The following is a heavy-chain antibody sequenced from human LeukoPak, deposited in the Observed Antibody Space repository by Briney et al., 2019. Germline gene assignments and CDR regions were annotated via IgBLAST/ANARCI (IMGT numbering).Heavy chain of an antibody. CDR2: IYNSGST. CDR3: ARRGGAGRSFDY. D-gene: IGHD2-21*01. Sequence: PSETLSLTCTVSGASVSSGGSYWSWIRLPPGKGLEWIGNIYNSGSTNYNPSLKSRVTISVDTSKNQLSLKVTSVTAADTAVYYCARRGGAGRSFDYWGQGTLVTVSS. CDR1: GASVSSGGSY. V-gene: IGHV4-61*08. J-gene: IGHJ4*02.